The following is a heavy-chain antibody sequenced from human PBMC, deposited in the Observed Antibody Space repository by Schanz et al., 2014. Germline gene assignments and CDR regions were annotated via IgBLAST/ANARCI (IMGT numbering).Heavy chain of an antibody. V-gene: IGHV3-30*02. CDR3: AKSDAFDI. CDR2: VPFDGSQK. Sequence: VELVESGGGLVQPGGSLRLSCTASGFTFSSYALHWVRQAPGKGLEWVAFVPFDGSQKFYADSVKGRFTISRDNSKNTVYLQMNSLRPGDTAVYYCAKSDAFDIWGQGTLXTVSS. J-gene: IGHJ3*02. CDR1: GFTFSSYA.